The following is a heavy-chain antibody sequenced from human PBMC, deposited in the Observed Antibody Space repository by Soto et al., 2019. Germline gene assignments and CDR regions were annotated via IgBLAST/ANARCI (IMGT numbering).Heavy chain of an antibody. Sequence: PGGSLRLSCAASGFTFSSYSMNWVRQAPGKGLEWVSSISSSSSYIYYADSVKGRFTISRDNAKNSLYLQMNSLRAEDTAVYYCAREERYSGYELYYYYYYMDVWGKGTTVTVSS. CDR1: GFTFSSYS. V-gene: IGHV3-21*01. J-gene: IGHJ6*03. CDR3: AREERYSGYELYYYYYYMDV. CDR2: ISSSSSYI. D-gene: IGHD5-12*01.